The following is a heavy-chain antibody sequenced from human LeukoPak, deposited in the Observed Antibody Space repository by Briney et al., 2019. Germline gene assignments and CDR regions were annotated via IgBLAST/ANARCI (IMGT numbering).Heavy chain of an antibody. V-gene: IGHV1-69*04. CDR3: ASCYYDSSGYGWFDP. J-gene: IGHJ5*02. D-gene: IGHD3-22*01. Sequence: GASVNVSCKASGGTFSSYAISWVRQAPGQGLEWMGRIIPILGIANYAQKFQGRVTITADKSTSTAYMELSSLRSEDTAVYYCASCYYDSSGYGWFDPWGQGTLVTVSS. CDR1: GGTFSSYA. CDR2: IIPILGIA.